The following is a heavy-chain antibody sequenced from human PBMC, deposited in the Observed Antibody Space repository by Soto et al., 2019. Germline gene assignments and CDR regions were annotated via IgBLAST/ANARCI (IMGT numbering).Heavy chain of an antibody. D-gene: IGHD2-15*01. Sequence: QVQLVQSGAEVKKPGSSVKVSCKASGGTFSSYTISWVRQAPGQGLEWMGRIIPILGIANYAQKFQGRVTITADKSTSKANMELSRLRSEDTAVYYCASLGYCSGGSCDGWFDPWGQGTLVTVSS. V-gene: IGHV1-69*02. CDR1: GGTFSSYT. J-gene: IGHJ5*02. CDR3: ASLGYCSGGSCDGWFDP. CDR2: IIPILGIA.